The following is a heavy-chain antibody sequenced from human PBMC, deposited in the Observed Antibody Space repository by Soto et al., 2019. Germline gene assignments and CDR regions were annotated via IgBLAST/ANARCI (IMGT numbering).Heavy chain of an antibody. CDR3: ASLDYDSSGYYYEVGMDV. J-gene: IGHJ6*02. CDR2: IIPIFGTA. Sequence: SVKVSCKASGGTFSSYAISWVRQAPGQGLEWMGGIIPIFGTANYAQKFQGRVTITADESTSTAYMELSSLRSEDTAVYYCASLDYDSSGYYYEVGMDVWGQGTTVTVSS. D-gene: IGHD3-22*01. CDR1: GGTFSSYA. V-gene: IGHV1-69*13.